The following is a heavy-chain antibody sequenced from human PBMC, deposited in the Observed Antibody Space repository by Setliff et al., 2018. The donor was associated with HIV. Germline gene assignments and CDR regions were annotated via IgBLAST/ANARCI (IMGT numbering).Heavy chain of an antibody. D-gene: IGHD6-19*01. V-gene: IGHV1-2*02. CDR3: ARNSSGWYYSNYYYYGMDV. Sequence: ASVKVSCKASGYTFTGYYMHWVRQAPGQGLEWMGWINPNSGGTNYAQKFQGRVTMTRDTSISTAYMELSRLRSDDTAVYYCARNSSGWYYSNYYYYGMDVRGQGTTVTVSS. CDR2: INPNSGGT. J-gene: IGHJ6*02. CDR1: GYTFTGYY.